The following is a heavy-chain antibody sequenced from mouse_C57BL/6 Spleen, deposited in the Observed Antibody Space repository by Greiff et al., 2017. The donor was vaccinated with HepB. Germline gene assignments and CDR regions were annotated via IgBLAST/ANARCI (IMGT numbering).Heavy chain of an antibody. CDR3: APIYYDYEIAY. Sequence: QVQLQQSGPELVKPGASVKISCKASGYAFSSSWMNWVKQRPGKGLEWIGRIYPGDGDTNYNGKFKGKATLTADKSSSTAYMQLSSLTSEDSAVYFCAPIYYDYEIAYWGQGTLVTVSA. CDR1: GYAFSSSW. J-gene: IGHJ3*01. CDR2: IYPGDGDT. D-gene: IGHD2-4*01. V-gene: IGHV1-82*01.